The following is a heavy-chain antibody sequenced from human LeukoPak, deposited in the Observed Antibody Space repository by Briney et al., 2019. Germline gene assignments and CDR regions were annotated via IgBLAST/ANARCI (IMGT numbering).Heavy chain of an antibody. J-gene: IGHJ4*02. CDR1: GGTFSSYA. CDR2: VIPIFGTA. CDR3: ARVQLRSIAAAGTGLFDY. D-gene: IGHD6-13*01. V-gene: IGHV1-69*13. Sequence: ASVKVSCKASGGTFSSYAISWVRQAPGQGLEWMGGVIPIFGTANYAQKFQGRVTITADESTSTAYMELSSLRSEDTAVYYCARVQLRSIAAAGTGLFDYWGQGTLVTVSS.